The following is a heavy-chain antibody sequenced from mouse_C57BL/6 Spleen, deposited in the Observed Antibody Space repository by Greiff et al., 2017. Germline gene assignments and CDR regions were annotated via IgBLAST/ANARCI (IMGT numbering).Heavy chain of an antibody. CDR3: ARRARAMDY. CDR1: AVDFSSYW. CDR2: INPDSSTI. Sequence: AAPAVDFSSYWMSWVRRALGKGLEWIGEINPDSSTINYAPSLKDKFIISRDNAKNTLYLQMSTVRSEDTALYYCARRARAMDYCGTGTSVTVSS. V-gene: IGHV4-1*01. D-gene: IGHD3-3*01. J-gene: IGHJ4*01.